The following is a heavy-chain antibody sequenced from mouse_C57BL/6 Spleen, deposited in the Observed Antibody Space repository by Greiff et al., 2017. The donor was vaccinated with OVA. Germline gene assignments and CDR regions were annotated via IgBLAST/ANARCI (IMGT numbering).Heavy chain of an antibody. CDR3: ARDLGYFDY. Sequence: DVKLQESGPGLVKPSQSLSLTCSVTGYSITSGYYWNWIRQFPGNKLEWMGYISYDGSNNYNPSLKNRISITRDTSKNQFFLQLNSVTTEDTATYYCARDLGYFDYWGQGTTLTVSS. CDR1: GYSITSGYY. V-gene: IGHV3-6*01. J-gene: IGHJ2*01. CDR2: ISYDGSN. D-gene: IGHD4-1*01.